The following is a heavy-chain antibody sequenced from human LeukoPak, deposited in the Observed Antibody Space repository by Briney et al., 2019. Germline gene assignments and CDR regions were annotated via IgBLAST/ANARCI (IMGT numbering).Heavy chain of an antibody. CDR1: GFTFSSYA. J-gene: IGHJ4*02. Sequence: GGSLRLSCAASGFTFSSYAMSWVRQAPGKGLEWVSAISGSGGSTYYADSVKGRFTISRDNSKNTLYLQMNSLRAEDTAVYYCAKEGYYDSSGYYGFDYWGQGTLVTVPS. CDR2: ISGSGGST. V-gene: IGHV3-23*01. CDR3: AKEGYYDSSGYYGFDY. D-gene: IGHD3-22*01.